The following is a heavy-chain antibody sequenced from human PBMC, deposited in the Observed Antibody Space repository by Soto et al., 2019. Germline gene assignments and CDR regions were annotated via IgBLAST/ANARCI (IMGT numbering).Heavy chain of an antibody. CDR3: ARAFSTTTAYFXYYDH. V-gene: IGHV4-34*01. Sequence: SETLSLTCAVYGGSFTGYYLTWIRQSPRKGLEWIGEINHSGTTRYNPSLESRVIVSVDTSKKQFSLNLSFVTAADTAVYYCARAFSTTTAYFXYYDHWGQGTQVTVSS. D-gene: IGHD1-1*01. CDR1: GGSFTGYY. J-gene: IGHJ4*02. CDR2: INHSGTT.